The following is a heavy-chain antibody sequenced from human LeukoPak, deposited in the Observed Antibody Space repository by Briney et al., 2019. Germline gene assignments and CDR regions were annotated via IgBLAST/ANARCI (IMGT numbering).Heavy chain of an antibody. J-gene: IGHJ6*03. D-gene: IGHD6-19*01. V-gene: IGHV1-2*02. Sequence: GASVTVSYKASGYTFTVYYMHWVRQAPGQGLEGMGWINPNSGGTNYAQKFQGRVTITRDTSISTAYMELSRLRSDDTAVYYCARDVAVARGYYYYYMDVWGKGTTVTISS. CDR1: GYTFTVYY. CDR2: INPNSGGT. CDR3: ARDVAVARGYYYYYMDV.